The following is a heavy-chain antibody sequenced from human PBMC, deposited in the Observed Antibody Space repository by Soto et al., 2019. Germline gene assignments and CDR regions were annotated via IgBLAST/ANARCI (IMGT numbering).Heavy chain of an antibody. CDR2: ISYDGSNK. J-gene: IGHJ6*02. CDR1: GFTFSSSG. CDR3: AKDEAAAGTGYYYYGMDV. V-gene: IGHV3-30*18. D-gene: IGHD6-13*01. Sequence: GGSLRLSCAASGFTFSSSGMHWVRQSPGKGLEWVAVISYDGSNKYYADSVKGRFTISRDNSKNTLYLQMNSLRAEDTAVYYCAKDEAAAGTGYYYYGMDVWGQGTTVTVSS.